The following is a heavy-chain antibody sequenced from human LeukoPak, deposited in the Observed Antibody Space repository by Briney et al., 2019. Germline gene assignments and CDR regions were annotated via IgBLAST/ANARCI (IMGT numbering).Heavy chain of an antibody. D-gene: IGHD5-18*01. CDR3: ARGRGYSYGYWFDP. CDR1: GGSISSYY. V-gene: IGHV4-59*01. Sequence: SETLSLTCTVSGGSISSYYWSWVRQPPGKRLEWIGYIYYSGSTNYNPSLKSRVTISVDTSKIQFSLKLSSVTAADTAVYYCARGRGYSYGYWFDPWGQGTLVTVSS. CDR2: IYYSGST. J-gene: IGHJ5*02.